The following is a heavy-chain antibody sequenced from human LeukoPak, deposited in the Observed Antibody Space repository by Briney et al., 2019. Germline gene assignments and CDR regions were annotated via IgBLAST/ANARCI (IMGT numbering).Heavy chain of an antibody. V-gene: IGHV3-74*01. CDR2: INPDGSGT. CDR3: ARDKQGSFIY. D-gene: IGHD6-19*01. CDR1: GFTFSRDW. J-gene: IGHJ4*02. Sequence: GGSLRLSCAPSGFTFSRDWMHRVRQGPGKGLVWVSRINPDGSGTSHADSVKGRFTISRDNAKNTLYLQMNSLRAEDTAVFYCARDKQGSFIYWGQGTLVTVSS.